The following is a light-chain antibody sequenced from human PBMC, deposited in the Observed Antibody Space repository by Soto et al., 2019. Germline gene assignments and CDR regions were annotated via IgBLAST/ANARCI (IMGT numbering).Light chain of an antibody. J-gene: IGKJ2*01. CDR1: QSVRNY. CDR2: VAS. Sequence: DMQMTQSPSSLSASVGDRVTITCRASQSVRNYLNWYQQKPGKAPKLLISVASSLQSGVPSRFSGSGSGTDFTLTINSLQPEDFATYYCQQSYTSTHTFGQGTKLEIK. CDR3: QQSYTSTHT. V-gene: IGKV1-39*01.